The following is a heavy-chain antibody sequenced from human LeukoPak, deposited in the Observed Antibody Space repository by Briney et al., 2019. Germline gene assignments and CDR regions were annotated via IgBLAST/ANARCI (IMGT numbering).Heavy chain of an antibody. Sequence: SETLSLTCTVSGGSISSYYWSWIRQPPGKGLEWIGYIYYSGSTNYNPSLKSRVTISVDTSKNQFSLKLSSVTAADTAVYYCARTAEVAFDIWGQGTMVTVSS. CDR2: IYYSGST. J-gene: IGHJ3*02. V-gene: IGHV4-59*08. CDR1: GGSISSYY. CDR3: ARTAEVAFDI.